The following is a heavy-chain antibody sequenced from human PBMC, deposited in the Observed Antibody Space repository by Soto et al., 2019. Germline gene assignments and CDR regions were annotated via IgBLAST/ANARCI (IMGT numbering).Heavy chain of an antibody. CDR3: ARGAYSDSSSYFDY. Sequence: QVQLQESGPGLVKPSQTLSLTCTVSGDSISSGDHYWSWIRQPPGKRLEWIGYIYYRGTTYSRPSLQSRVTISVDTSKNQFSLKLNSVTAADTAVYYCARGAYSDSSSYFDYWGQGTLVPVSS. J-gene: IGHJ4*02. CDR2: IYYRGTT. CDR1: GDSISSGDHY. D-gene: IGHD6-6*01. V-gene: IGHV4-30-4*01.